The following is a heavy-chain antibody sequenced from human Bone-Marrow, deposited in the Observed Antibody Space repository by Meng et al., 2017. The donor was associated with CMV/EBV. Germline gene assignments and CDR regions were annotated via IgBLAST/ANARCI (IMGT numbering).Heavy chain of an antibody. CDR3: ARHFIYSNYYFDY. J-gene: IGHJ4*02. V-gene: IGHV4-61*08. CDR1: GGSVSSGAYY. D-gene: IGHD4-11*01. CDR2: IYYNGST. Sequence: GSLRLSCTVSGGSVSSGAYYWSWIRQPPGKGLEWIGYIYYNGSTNYNPSLKSRVTISVDTSQNQFSLKLSSVTAADTAVYYCARHFIYSNYYFDYWGQGTLVTVSS.